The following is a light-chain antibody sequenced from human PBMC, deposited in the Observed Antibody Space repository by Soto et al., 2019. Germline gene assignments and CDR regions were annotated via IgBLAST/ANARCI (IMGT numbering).Light chain of an antibody. CDR3: QQYNNWPYT. Sequence: EIVMIQSPATLSVSPGERVTLSCRASQSVSYKLAWYQQIPGQAPRLLISGASTRATGAPARFSGSGSGTEFTLTISSLQSEDFAVYYCQQYNNWPYTFGQGTKLEIK. CDR2: GAS. J-gene: IGKJ2*01. V-gene: IGKV3-15*01. CDR1: QSVSYK.